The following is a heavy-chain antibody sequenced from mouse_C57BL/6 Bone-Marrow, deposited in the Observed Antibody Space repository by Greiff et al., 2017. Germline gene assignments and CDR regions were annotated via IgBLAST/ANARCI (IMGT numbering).Heavy chain of an antibody. V-gene: IGHV1-59*01. D-gene: IGHD2-3*01. CDR1: GYTFTSYW. Sequence: QVQLQQPGAELVRPGTSVKLSCKASGYTFTSYWMHWVKQRPGQGLEWIGVIDPSDSYTNYNQKFKGKATLTVDTSSSTAYMQLSSLTSEDSAVYYCARYGYYELYAMDDWGQGTSVTVSS. CDR3: ARYGYYELYAMDD. CDR2: IDPSDSYT. J-gene: IGHJ4*01.